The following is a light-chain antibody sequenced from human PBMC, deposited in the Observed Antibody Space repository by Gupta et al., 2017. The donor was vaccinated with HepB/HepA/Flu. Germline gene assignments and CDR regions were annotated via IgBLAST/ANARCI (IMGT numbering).Light chain of an antibody. J-gene: IGKJ1*01. Sequence: VLTQSPDILSLSPGERATLSCRASQSVGRYFAWYQQKPGQAPRLLIYDASNRATGIPARFSASGSGTDFTLTISSLEPEDFAVYYCQQRSNWAFGQGTKVEIK. CDR2: DAS. V-gene: IGKV3-11*01. CDR1: QSVGRY. CDR3: QQRSNWA.